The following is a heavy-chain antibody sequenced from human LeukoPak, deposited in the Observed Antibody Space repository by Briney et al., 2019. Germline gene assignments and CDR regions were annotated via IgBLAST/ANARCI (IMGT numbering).Heavy chain of an antibody. Sequence: TGGYLRLSCAASGFTFSSYGMHWVRQAPGKGLEWVAFIRYDGSNKYYADSVKGRFTISRDNSKNTLYLQMNSLRAEDTAVYYCAKHDTAGEIFGVVITYYFDYWGQGTLVTVSS. D-gene: IGHD3-3*01. CDR2: IRYDGSNK. V-gene: IGHV3-30*02. CDR1: GFTFSSYG. CDR3: AKHDTAGEIFGVVITYYFDY. J-gene: IGHJ4*02.